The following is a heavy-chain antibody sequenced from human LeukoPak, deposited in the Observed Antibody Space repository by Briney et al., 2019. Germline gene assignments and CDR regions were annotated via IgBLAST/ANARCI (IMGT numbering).Heavy chain of an antibody. Sequence: GGSLRLSCAASGFIFSNAWMHWVRQAPGKGLEWVGRIKSQINGGTTDYAAPVKGRFTISRDDSKNTLYLQMNSLKTEDTAMYYCTTDRADCTTTGCYHAFDIWGQGTVVTVSS. CDR2: IKSQINGGTT. D-gene: IGHD2-2*01. V-gene: IGHV3-15*01. J-gene: IGHJ3*02. CDR3: TTDRADCTTTGCYHAFDI. CDR1: GFIFSNAW.